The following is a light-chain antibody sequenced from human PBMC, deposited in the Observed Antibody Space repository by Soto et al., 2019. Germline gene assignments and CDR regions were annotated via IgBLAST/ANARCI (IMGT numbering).Light chain of an antibody. Sequence: QSVLTQPPSASGTPGQRVTISCSGGSSDIGSNTVNWYQQLPGTAPKLLIYNNNQRPSGVPDRFSGSKSGTSASLAISGLQSEDEADYCCAAWDDRLKGVVFGGGTKLTVL. CDR2: NNN. J-gene: IGLJ2*01. V-gene: IGLV1-44*01. CDR1: SSDIGSNT. CDR3: AAWDDRLKGVV.